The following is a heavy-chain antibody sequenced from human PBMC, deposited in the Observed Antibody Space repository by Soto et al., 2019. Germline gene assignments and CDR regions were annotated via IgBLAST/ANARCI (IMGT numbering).Heavy chain of an antibody. CDR1: GGTFSSYA. D-gene: IGHD5-12*01. J-gene: IGHJ3*02. CDR2: IIPIFGTA. CDR3: AIPSVEMATISAFDI. Sequence: GASVKVSCKASGGTFSSYAISWVRQAPGQGLEWMGGIIPIFGTANYAQKFQGRVTITADESTSTAYMELSSLRSEDTAVYYCAIPSVEMATISAFDIWGQGTTVPVSS. V-gene: IGHV1-69*13.